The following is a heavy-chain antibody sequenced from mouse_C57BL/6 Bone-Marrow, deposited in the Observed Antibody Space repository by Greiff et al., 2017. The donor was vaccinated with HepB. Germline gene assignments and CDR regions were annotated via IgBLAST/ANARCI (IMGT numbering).Heavy chain of an antibody. J-gene: IGHJ1*03. CDR3: ARSHHYYSTLYWYFDV. V-gene: IGHV1-64*01. CDR1: GYTFTSYW. CDR2: IHPNSGST. D-gene: IGHD1-2*01. Sequence: QVQLQQPGAELVKPGASVKLSCKASGYTFTSYWMHWVKQRPGQGLEWIGMIHPNSGSTNYNEKFKSKATLTVDKSSSTAYMQLSSLTSEDSAVYYCARSHHYYSTLYWYFDVWGTGTTVTVSS.